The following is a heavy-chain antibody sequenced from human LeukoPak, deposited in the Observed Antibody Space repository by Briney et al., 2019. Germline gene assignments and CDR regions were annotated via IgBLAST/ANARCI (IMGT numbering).Heavy chain of an antibody. CDR2: ISSTSSTI. CDR3: ARVQMATTVSMDY. D-gene: IGHD5-24*01. Sequence: PGGSLRLSCAASGFTFSIYGMNWVRQAPGKGLEWVSYISSTSSTIYYADSVKGRFTISRDNAKNSLYLQMNSLRAEDTAVYYCARVQMATTVSMDYWGQGTLVTVSS. V-gene: IGHV3-48*04. J-gene: IGHJ4*02. CDR1: GFTFSIYG.